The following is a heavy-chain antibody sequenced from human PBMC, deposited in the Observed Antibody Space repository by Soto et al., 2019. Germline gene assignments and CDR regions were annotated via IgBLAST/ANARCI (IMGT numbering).Heavy chain of an antibody. CDR3: ARHLAALHPFDY. D-gene: IGHD2-15*01. CDR1: GGSISSSSYY. CDR2: IYYSGST. V-gene: IGHV4-39*01. Sequence: SETLSLTCTVSGGSISSSSYYWGWIRQPPGKGLEWIGSIYYSGSTYYNPSLKSRVTISVDTSKNQFSLKLSSVTAADTAVYYCARHLAALHPFDYWGQGTLVTVSS. J-gene: IGHJ4*02.